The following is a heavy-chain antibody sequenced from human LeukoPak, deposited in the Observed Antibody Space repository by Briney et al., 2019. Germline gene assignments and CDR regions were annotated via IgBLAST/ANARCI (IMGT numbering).Heavy chain of an antibody. D-gene: IGHD2-15*01. CDR1: GFTFSSYW. CDR3: ARAKGYCSGGSCYYYFDY. Sequence: GGSLRLSCAASGFTFSSYWMSWVRQAPGKGLEWVANIKQDGSEKYYVDSVKGRFTISRDNAKNSLYLQMNSLRAEDTAVYYCARAKGYCSGGSCYYYFDYWGQGTLVTVSS. CDR2: IKQDGSEK. J-gene: IGHJ4*02. V-gene: IGHV3-7*01.